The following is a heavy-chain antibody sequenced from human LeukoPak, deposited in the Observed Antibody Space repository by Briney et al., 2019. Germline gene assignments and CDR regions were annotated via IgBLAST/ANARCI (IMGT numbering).Heavy chain of an antibody. J-gene: IGHJ4*02. CDR3: ARVISYGHGTYYLDY. D-gene: IGHD5-18*01. V-gene: IGHV4-59*12. Sequence: PSETLSLTCTVSGGSISSYYWSWIRQPPGKGLEWIGYIYYSGSTNYNPSLKSRVTISVDTSKNQFSLQLNSVTPEDTAVYYCARVISYGHGTYYLDYWGQGTLVTVSS. CDR2: IYYSGST. CDR1: GGSISSYY.